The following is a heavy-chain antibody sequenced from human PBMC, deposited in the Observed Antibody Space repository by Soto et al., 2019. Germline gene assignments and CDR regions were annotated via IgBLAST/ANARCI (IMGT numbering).Heavy chain of an antibody. V-gene: IGHV3-23*01. CDR2: IGGSGGST. J-gene: IGHJ6*02. CDR3: AKDPYYYDTSEMDV. D-gene: IGHD3-22*01. Sequence: LRLSCAASGFTFSSYAMSWVRQAPGKGLEWVSAIGGSGGSTYCADSVKGRFTISRDNSKNTLFLQMNSLRAEDTAVYYCAKDPYYYDTSEMDVWGQGTTVTVSS. CDR1: GFTFSSYA.